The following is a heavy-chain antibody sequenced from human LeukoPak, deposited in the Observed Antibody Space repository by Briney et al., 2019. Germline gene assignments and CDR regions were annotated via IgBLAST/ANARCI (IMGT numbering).Heavy chain of an antibody. CDR2: ISTSSDTR. Sequence: PGGSLRLSCAASGFAFSSYSMNWVRQAPGKGLEWISFISTSSDTRYYADSVKGRFTISRDNAKNSLFLQMNSLRAEDTAVYYCARDRNYSDNSGWFDPWGQGTLVTVSS. CDR1: GFAFSSYS. J-gene: IGHJ5*02. CDR3: ARDRNYSDNSGWFDP. V-gene: IGHV3-48*04. D-gene: IGHD4-23*01.